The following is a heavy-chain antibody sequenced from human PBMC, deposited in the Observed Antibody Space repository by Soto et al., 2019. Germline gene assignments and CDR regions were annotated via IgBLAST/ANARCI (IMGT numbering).Heavy chain of an antibody. CDR2: IWYDGSNK. CDR3: AREVVLYQQLGISGCFDP. J-gene: IGHJ5*02. Sequence: GGSLRLSCAASGFTFSSYGMHWVRQAPGKGLEWVAVIWYDGSNKYYADSVKGRFTISRDNSKNTLYLQMNSLRAEDTAVYYCAREVVLYQQLGISGCFDPWGQGTLVTVSS. CDR1: GFTFSSYG. D-gene: IGHD6-13*01. V-gene: IGHV3-33*01.